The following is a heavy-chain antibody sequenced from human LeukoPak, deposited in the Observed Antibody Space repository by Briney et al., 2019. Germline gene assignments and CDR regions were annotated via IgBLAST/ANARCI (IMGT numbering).Heavy chain of an antibody. V-gene: IGHV3-21*01. Sequence: PGGSLRLSCAASGFTFSSYSMNWVRQAPGKGLEWVSSISSSSSYIYYADSVKGRFTISRDNAKNSLYLQMNSLRTEDTAVYYCARAGAVAGSFDYWGQGTLVTVSS. J-gene: IGHJ4*02. CDR1: GFTFSSYS. D-gene: IGHD6-19*01. CDR3: ARAGAVAGSFDY. CDR2: ISSSSSYI.